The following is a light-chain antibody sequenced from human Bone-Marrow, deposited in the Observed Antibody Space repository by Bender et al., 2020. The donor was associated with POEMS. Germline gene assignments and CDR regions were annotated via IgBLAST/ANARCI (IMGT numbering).Light chain of an antibody. CDR1: NLGNKY. Sequence: SYELTQPPSVSVSPGQTASITCSGDNLGNKYVCWYQQKPGQSPVLVIYQDTERPSGVPERFSGSNSGNAATLTISGTQAMDEGDYYCQAWDTSTVIFGGGTKLAVL. J-gene: IGLJ2*01. CDR2: QDT. CDR3: QAWDTSTVI. V-gene: IGLV3-1*01.